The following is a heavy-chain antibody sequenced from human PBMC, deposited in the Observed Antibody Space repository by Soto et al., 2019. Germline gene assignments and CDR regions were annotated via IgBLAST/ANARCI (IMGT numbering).Heavy chain of an antibody. V-gene: IGHV3-48*01. Sequence: PGGSLRLSCAASGFTFSSYGLNWVRQAPGKGLEWVSYISPGRISIDYADSVKGRFTISRDSSKNTVSLEMTSLRAEDTAVYYCAKGGRQWLVTSDFNYWGQGALVTVSS. CDR3: AKGGRQWLVTSDFNY. CDR1: GFTFSSYG. CDR2: ISPGRISI. D-gene: IGHD6-19*01. J-gene: IGHJ4*02.